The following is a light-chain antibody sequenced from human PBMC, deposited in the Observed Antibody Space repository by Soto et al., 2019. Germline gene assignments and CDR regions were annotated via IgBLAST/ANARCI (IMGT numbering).Light chain of an antibody. Sequence: DIQMTQSPSSLSASVGDTVTITCQASQAINNYLSWFQQKPGKAPQLLISDASSLQTGVPSRFSGFGSGTHFTFTISSLQPEDIATYYCQHYADLPRTFDQGTDVKI. J-gene: IGKJ1*01. CDR3: QHYADLPRT. CDR1: QAINNY. CDR2: DAS. V-gene: IGKV1-33*01.